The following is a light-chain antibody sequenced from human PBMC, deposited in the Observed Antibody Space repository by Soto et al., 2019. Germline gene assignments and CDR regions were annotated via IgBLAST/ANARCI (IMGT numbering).Light chain of an antibody. J-gene: IGKJ3*01. Sequence: EIVFTQSPGTLSLSPGERATLSCRASQSVSSSYLAWYQQKPGQAPRLLIYGASSRATGIPDRFSGSGSGTDFTLTISRLEPEDFAVYYCQQYGSSPGTLGPGTKVDIK. V-gene: IGKV3-20*01. CDR3: QQYGSSPGT. CDR1: QSVSSSY. CDR2: GAS.